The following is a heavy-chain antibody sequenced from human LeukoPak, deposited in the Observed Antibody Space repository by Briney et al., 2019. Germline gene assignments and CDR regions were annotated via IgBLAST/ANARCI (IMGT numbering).Heavy chain of an antibody. V-gene: IGHV3-9*01. D-gene: IGHD5-18*01. CDR1: GFTFDDYA. CDR3: AKVGKDSYGYFVY. CDR2: ISWNSGSI. J-gene: IGHJ4*02. Sequence: GGSLRLSCAASGFTFDDYAMHWVRQAPGKGLEWVSGISWNSGSIGYADSVKGRFTISRDNAKNSLYLQMNSLRAEDTAVYYCAKVGKDSYGYFVYWGQGTLVTVSS.